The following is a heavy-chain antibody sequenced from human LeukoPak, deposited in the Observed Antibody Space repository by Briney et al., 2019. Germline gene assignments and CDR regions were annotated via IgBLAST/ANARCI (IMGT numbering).Heavy chain of an antibody. V-gene: IGHV3-30*04. CDR3: AREGGDGAFDI. J-gene: IGHJ3*02. Sequence: PGRSLRLSCAASGFTFSSYAMHWVRQAPGKGLEWVAVISYDGSNKYYADSVKGRFTISRDNSKNTLYLQMNSLRAEDTAVYYCAREGGDGAFDIWGQGTMVTVFS. CDR1: GFTFSSYA. CDR2: ISYDGSNK. D-gene: IGHD3-16*01.